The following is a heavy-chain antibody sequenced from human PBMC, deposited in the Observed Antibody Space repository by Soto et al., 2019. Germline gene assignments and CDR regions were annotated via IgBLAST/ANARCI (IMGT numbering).Heavy chain of an antibody. CDR3: GHRRSGSFLDY. Sequence: QITLKESGPTLVKPTQTLTLTCTFSGFSLSTSGVGVGWIRQPPGKALEWLALIYWDDDKRYSPSLKSRLTISKVTSGYQVVFTITNIHLMATATQYCGHRRSGSFLDYWGQGTLVTVSS. CDR1: GFSLSTSGVG. V-gene: IGHV2-5*02. D-gene: IGHD2-15*01. J-gene: IGHJ4*02. CDR2: IYWDDDK.